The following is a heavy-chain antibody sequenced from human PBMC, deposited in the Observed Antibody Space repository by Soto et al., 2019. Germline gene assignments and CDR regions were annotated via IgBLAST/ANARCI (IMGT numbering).Heavy chain of an antibody. J-gene: IGHJ6*02. CDR1: GDSVSSNSAA. Sequence: PSQTLSLTCAISGDSVSSNSAAWNWIRQSPSRGLEWLGRTYYRSKWYNDYAVSVKSRITINPDTSKNQFSLQLNSVTPEDTAVYYCARDPDWNLGDRLCMDVWGQGTTVTVSS. V-gene: IGHV6-1*01. CDR3: ARDPDWNLGDRLCMDV. D-gene: IGHD3-16*01. CDR2: TYYRSKWYN.